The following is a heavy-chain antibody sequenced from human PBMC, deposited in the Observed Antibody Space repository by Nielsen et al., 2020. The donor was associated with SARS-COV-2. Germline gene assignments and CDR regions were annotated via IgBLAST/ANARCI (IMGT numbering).Heavy chain of an antibody. V-gene: IGHV3-21*01. CDR3: ARDGGRRTMFGVNHRVRKDAFDI. D-gene: IGHD3-3*01. CDR2: ISSRSDYI. J-gene: IGHJ3*02. CDR1: GFIFSDYN. Sequence: LSLTCAASGFIFSDYNMNWVRQAPGKGLEWVSFISSRSDYIYHADSMKGRFTISRDNAKNSLFLQMNRLRVEDTAVYYCARDGGRRTMFGVNHRVRKDAFDIWGQGTMVTVSS.